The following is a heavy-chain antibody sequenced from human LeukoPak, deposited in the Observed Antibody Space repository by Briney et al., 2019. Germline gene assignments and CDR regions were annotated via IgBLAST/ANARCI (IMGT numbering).Heavy chain of an antibody. Sequence: SETLSLTCTVSGGSISTYYWSWIRQPPGKGLEWIGYIYYSGNTNCNPTLKSRVTISIHTSKIQFSLELTSVTAADTAVYYCGRVGSGSFDYWGQGTLVTVSS. V-gene: IGHV4-59*01. J-gene: IGHJ4*02. CDR3: GRVGSGSFDY. D-gene: IGHD3-10*01. CDR1: GGSISTYY. CDR2: IYYSGNT.